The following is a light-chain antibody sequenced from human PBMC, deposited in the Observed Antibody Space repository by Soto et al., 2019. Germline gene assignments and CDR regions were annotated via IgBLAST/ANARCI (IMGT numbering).Light chain of an antibody. J-gene: IGLJ2*01. Sequence: QSALTQPPSASGSPGQSLTISCTGTSSDVGAYNYVFWYQQHPGKAPKLIIYEVNKWPSGVPDRFSGSKSGNTASLTVSGLQAEDEADYYCSSYAGSDIFVFGGGTKVTVL. V-gene: IGLV2-8*01. CDR3: SSYAGSDIFV. CDR2: EVN. CDR1: SSDVGAYNY.